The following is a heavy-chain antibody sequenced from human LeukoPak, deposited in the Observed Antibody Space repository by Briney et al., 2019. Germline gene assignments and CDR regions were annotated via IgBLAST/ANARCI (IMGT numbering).Heavy chain of an antibody. V-gene: IGHV1-46*01. D-gene: IGHD5-24*01. Sequence: ASVKVSFKASGYTFSSYYMHWVRQAPGQGLEWVGLINPTGDSTNYAQNFRGRVTMTRDTSTSTAYMELSRLRSDDTAVYYCARAPLGGDGYNLDYWGQGTLVTVSS. CDR1: GYTFSSYY. J-gene: IGHJ4*02. CDR3: ARAPLGGDGYNLDY. CDR2: INPTGDST.